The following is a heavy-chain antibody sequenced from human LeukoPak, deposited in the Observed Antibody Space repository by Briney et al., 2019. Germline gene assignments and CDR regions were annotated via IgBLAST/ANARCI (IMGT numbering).Heavy chain of an antibody. CDR3: ARVGHIVAAGTYDY. CDR2: IFYSGSP. J-gene: IGHJ4*02. V-gene: IGHV4-59*12. CDR1: GDSIRSYY. D-gene: IGHD6-13*01. Sequence: PSETLSLTCTVSGDSIRSYYWSWIRQPPGKGLEGIGNIFYSGSPNYNPSLKSRVTTSFDTSKNQFSLKLSFVTAADTAVYYCARVGHIVAAGTYDYWGQGTLVTVSS.